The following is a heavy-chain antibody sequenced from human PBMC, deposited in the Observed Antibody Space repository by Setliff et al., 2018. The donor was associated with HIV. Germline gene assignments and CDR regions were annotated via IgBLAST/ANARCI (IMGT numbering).Heavy chain of an antibody. D-gene: IGHD1-1*01. CDR1: GFTFSDYY. CDR2: AGGSGGSDT. CDR3: ASARIPTGGTSTSFDY. Sequence: GGSLRLSCAASGFTFSDYYMNWLRQAPGKGLEWIAFAGGSGGSDTNYAESLKGRFTISRDNSKNTLYLQVNSLRPEDTAVYYCASARIPTGGTSTSFDYWGQGTLVTVSS. V-gene: IGHV3-11*06. J-gene: IGHJ4*02.